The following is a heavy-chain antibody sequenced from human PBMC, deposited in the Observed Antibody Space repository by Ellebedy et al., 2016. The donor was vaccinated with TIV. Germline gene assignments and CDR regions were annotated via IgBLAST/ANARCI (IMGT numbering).Heavy chain of an antibody. D-gene: IGHD3-10*01. Sequence: PGGSLRLSCAASGFIFDDYAMHWIRQPPGKGLEWVSGISWNSGAIGYADSVKGRFTISRDNTKKSLYLQMDSLGAEDTALYYCVKAPTNSGRLDFWGQGTLVTVSS. CDR3: VKAPTNSGRLDF. J-gene: IGHJ4*02. V-gene: IGHV3-9*01. CDR1: GFIFDDYA. CDR2: ISWNSGAI.